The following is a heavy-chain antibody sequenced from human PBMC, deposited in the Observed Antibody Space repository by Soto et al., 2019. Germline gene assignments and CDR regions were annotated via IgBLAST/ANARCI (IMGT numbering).Heavy chain of an antibody. Sequence: GESLKISCKGSGYSFTSYWIGWVRQMPGKGLEWMGIIYPGDSDTRYSPSFQGQVTISADKSISTAYLQWSSLKALDTAMYYFAGGGVRGVITRTRDYYGMDVWGQGTTVTVSS. J-gene: IGHJ6*02. D-gene: IGHD3-10*01. V-gene: IGHV5-51*01. CDR3: AGGGVRGVITRTRDYYGMDV. CDR2: IYPGDSDT. CDR1: GYSFTSYW.